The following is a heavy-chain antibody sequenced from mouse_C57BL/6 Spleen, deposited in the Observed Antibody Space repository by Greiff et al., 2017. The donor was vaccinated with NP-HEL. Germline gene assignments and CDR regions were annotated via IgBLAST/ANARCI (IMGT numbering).Heavy chain of an antibody. CDR1: GYSITSGYY. V-gene: IGHV3-6*01. J-gene: IGHJ4*01. CDR2: ISYDGSN. CDR3: ARGYDGYSYYAMDY. D-gene: IGHD2-3*01. Sequence: DVKLVESGPGLVKPSQSLSLTCSVTGYSITSGYYWNWIRQFPGNKLEWMGYISYDGSNNYNPSLKNRISITRDTSKNQFFLKLNSVTTEDTATYYCARGYDGYSYYAMDYWGQGTSVTVSS.